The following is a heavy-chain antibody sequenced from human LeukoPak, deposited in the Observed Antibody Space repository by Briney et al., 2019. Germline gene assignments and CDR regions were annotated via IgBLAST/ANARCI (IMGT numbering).Heavy chain of an antibody. CDR2: IYYDGST. D-gene: IGHD2-8*01. Sequence: PSETLSLSCTVSGDSISSNDCYCGWIRQPPRKGLEWIGSIYYDGSTYYNASLRSRVTISVDTSKNQFSLQLSSVTAADTALYYCARHIKWSPFDYWGQGTLVTVSS. J-gene: IGHJ4*02. V-gene: IGHV4-39*01. CDR1: GDSISSNDCY. CDR3: ARHIKWSPFDY.